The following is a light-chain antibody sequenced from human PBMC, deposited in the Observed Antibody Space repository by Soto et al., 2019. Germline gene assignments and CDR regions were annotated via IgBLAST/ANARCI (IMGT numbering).Light chain of an antibody. CDR1: SSNIGSNS. CDR3: ATWDDSLNGPV. V-gene: IGLV1-44*01. J-gene: IGLJ3*02. CDR2: SDN. Sequence: QSLLTQPPSASGTPGQRVIISCSGSSSNIGSNSVIWYQQLPGTAPKLLIYSDNQRPSGVPARFSVSKSGTSASLAVSGLQSEDEAEYSCATWDDSLNGPVLGGGTKLTVL.